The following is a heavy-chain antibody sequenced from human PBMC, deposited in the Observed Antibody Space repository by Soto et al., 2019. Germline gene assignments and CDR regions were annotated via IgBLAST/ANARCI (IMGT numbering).Heavy chain of an antibody. CDR3: ARGRPYF. Sequence: QVHLQQWGAGLLQPSETLSLTCAVYNGSFSGFYWSWIRQPPGKGLEWIGEINHGGTTNYNPSLKSRVTISIDTAKSQFSLKLSSVTAADTAMYYCARGRPYFRGQGTLVTVSS. CDR1: NGSFSGFY. D-gene: IGHD3-10*01. CDR2: INHGGTT. V-gene: IGHV4-34*01. J-gene: IGHJ4*02.